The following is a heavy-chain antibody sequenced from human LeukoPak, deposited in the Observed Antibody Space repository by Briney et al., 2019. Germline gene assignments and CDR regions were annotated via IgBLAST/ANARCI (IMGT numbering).Heavy chain of an antibody. J-gene: IGHJ4*02. Sequence: PSETLSLTCAVSGGSISSGSYYWGWIRQPPGKGLEWIGSIYYSGSTNYNPSLKSRVTISVDTSKNQFSLKLSSVTAADTAVYYCAREAARPTTTRGLLDYWGQGTLVTVSS. CDR3: AREAARPTTTRGLLDY. D-gene: IGHD6-6*01. V-gene: IGHV4-39*07. CDR1: GGSISSGSYY. CDR2: IYYSGST.